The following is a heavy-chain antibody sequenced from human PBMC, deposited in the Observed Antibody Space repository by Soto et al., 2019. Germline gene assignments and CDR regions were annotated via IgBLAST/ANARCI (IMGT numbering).Heavy chain of an antibody. Sequence: ASVKVSCKASGYTFTSYYMHWVRQAPGQGLKWMGIINPSGGSTSYAQKFQGRVTMTRDTSTSTVYMELSSLRSEDTAVYYCARGCCSSTSCYDYYYYYMDVWGKGTTVTVSS. CDR3: ARGCCSSTSCYDYYYYYMDV. CDR2: INPSGGST. J-gene: IGHJ6*03. CDR1: GYTFTSYY. D-gene: IGHD2-2*01. V-gene: IGHV1-46*03.